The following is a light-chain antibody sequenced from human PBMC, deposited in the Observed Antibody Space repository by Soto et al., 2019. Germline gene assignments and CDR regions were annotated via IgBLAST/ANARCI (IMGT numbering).Light chain of an antibody. J-gene: IGLJ2*01. Sequence: SYELTQPPSVSVAPGQTARITCGGHNIGSKSAHWYQQKPGQAPVLVVYDDSDRPSGIPERFSGSNSGNTATLTISRVEAGDEADYYCQVWDSSSNLVVFGGGTKLTVL. V-gene: IGLV3-21*02. CDR2: DDS. CDR1: NIGSKS. CDR3: QVWDSSSNLVV.